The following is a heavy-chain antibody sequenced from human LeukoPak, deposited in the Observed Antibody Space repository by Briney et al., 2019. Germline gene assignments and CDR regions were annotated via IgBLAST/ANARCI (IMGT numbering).Heavy chain of an antibody. Sequence: KPSETLSLTCTVSGGSISSSSYYWGWIRQPPGKGLEWIGSIYYSGSTYYNPSLKSRVTISVDTSKNQFSLKLSSVTAADTAVYYCARDLVNYYGSGSFDYWGQGTLVTVSS. CDR2: IYYSGST. D-gene: IGHD3-10*01. CDR3: ARDLVNYYGSGSFDY. V-gene: IGHV4-39*07. J-gene: IGHJ4*02. CDR1: GGSISSSSYY.